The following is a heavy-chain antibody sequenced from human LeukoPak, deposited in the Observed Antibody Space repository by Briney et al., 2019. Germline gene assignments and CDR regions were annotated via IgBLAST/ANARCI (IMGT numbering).Heavy chain of an antibody. CDR1: GFTFDDYA. CDR3: ATGGWAAAAGYYYYGMDV. CDR2: ISWDGGST. Sequence: PGGSLRLSCAASGFTFDDYAMHWVRQAPGKGLEWVSLISWDGGSTYYADSVKGRFTISRDNSKNSLYLQMNSLRAEDTALYYCATGGWAAAAGYYYYGMDVWGQGTTVTVSS. D-gene: IGHD6-13*01. J-gene: IGHJ6*02. V-gene: IGHV3-43D*03.